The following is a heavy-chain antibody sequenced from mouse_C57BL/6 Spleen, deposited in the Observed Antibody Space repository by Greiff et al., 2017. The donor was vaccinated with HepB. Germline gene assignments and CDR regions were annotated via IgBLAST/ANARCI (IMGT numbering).Heavy chain of an antibody. J-gene: IGHJ1*03. V-gene: IGHV1-42*01. D-gene: IGHD2-5*01. CDR3: ARGGYSNKYFDV. CDR2: INPSTGGT. Sequence: VKLQESGPELVKPGASVKISCKASGYSFTGYYMNWVKQSPEKSLEWIGEINPSTGGTTYNQKFKAKATLTVDKSSSTAYMQLKSLTSEDSAVYYCARGGYSNKYFDVWGTGTTVTVSS. CDR1: GYSFTGYY.